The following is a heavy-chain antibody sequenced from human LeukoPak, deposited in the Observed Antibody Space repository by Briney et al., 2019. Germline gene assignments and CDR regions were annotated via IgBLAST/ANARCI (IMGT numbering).Heavy chain of an antibody. J-gene: IGHJ3*02. CDR1: GDSISNYY. Sequence: SETLSLTCTAPGDSISNYYRSWIRQPPGKGRERLGNFCYSGSTTYNPSLQSRVTISVDTSKNQFSLKLSSVTAAVTAVYYCARVPLDSGSPWAFDIWGQGTMVTVSS. V-gene: IGHV4-59*01. CDR2: FCYSGST. D-gene: IGHD1-26*01. CDR3: ARVPLDSGSPWAFDI.